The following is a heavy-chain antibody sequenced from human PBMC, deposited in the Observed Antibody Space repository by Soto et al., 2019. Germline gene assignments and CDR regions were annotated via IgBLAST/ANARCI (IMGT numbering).Heavy chain of an antibody. CDR2: ISWNSGSI. J-gene: IGHJ4*02. Sequence: GGSLRLSCAASGFTFDDYAMHWVRQAPGKGLEWVSGISWNSGSIGYADSVKGRFTISRDNAKNSLYLQMSSLRAEDTALYYCASSKQLVRGYFDYWGQGTLVTVSS. CDR1: GFTFDDYA. V-gene: IGHV3-9*01. D-gene: IGHD6-13*01. CDR3: ASSKQLVRGYFDY.